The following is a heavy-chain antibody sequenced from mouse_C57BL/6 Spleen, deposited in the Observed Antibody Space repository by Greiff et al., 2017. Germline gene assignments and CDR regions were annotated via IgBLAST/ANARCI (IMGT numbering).Heavy chain of an antibody. CDR2: LNPSSGYT. V-gene: IGHV1-7*01. Sequence: VQLVESGAELAKPGASVKLSCKASGYTFTSYWMHWVKQRPGQGLEWIGYLNPSSGYTKYNQKFKDKATLTADKSSSTAYMQLSSLTYEDSAGYYCARSKNEITTPFDYWGQGTTLTVSS. J-gene: IGHJ2*01. CDR1: GYTFTSYW. D-gene: IGHD1-1*01. CDR3: ARSKNEITTPFDY.